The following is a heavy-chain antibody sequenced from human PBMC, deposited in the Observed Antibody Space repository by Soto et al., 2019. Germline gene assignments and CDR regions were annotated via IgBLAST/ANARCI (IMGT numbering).Heavy chain of an antibody. Sequence: GGSLRLSCAASGFTFSSYAMHWVRQAPGKGLEWVAVISYDGSNKYYADSVKGRFTISRDNSKNTLYLQMNSLRAEDTAVYYCAREKSQKYCSGGSCYSGVDYWGQGTLVTVSS. V-gene: IGHV3-30-3*01. CDR2: ISYDGSNK. CDR3: AREKSQKYCSGGSCYSGVDY. J-gene: IGHJ4*02. CDR1: GFTFSSYA. D-gene: IGHD2-15*01.